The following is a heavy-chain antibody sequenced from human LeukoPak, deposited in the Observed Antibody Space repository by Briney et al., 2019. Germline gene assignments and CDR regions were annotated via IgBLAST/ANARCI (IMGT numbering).Heavy chain of an antibody. CDR1: GYTFTSYD. J-gene: IGHJ4*02. CDR3: IRFYGDYPNADY. V-gene: IGHV1-8*01. CDR2: MNPNSGNT. D-gene: IGHD4-17*01. Sequence: RRASVKVSCKASGYTFTSYDINWVRQATGQGLEWMEWMNPNSGNTGYTQKFQGRVTMTRNTSISTAYMELSSLRSEDTAVYYCIRFYGDYPNADYWGQGTLVTVSS.